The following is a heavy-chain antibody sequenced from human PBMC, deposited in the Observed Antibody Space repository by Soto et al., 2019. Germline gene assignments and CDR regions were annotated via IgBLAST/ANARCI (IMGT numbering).Heavy chain of an antibody. V-gene: IGHV1-69*02. D-gene: IGHD6-13*01. CDR3: ARGWPRSSWFDY. J-gene: IGHJ4*02. CDR1: GGTFSSYT. CDR2: IIPILGIA. Sequence: GASVKVSCKASGGTFSSYTISWVRQSPGQGLEWMGRIIPILGIANYAQKFQGRVTITADKSTSTAYMELSSLRSEDTAVYYCARGWPRSSWFDYWGQGTLVTVSS.